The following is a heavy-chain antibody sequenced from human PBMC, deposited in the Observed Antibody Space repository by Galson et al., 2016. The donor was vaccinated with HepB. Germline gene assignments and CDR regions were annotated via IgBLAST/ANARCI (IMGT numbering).Heavy chain of an antibody. CDR3: ARVSRTAGWTPVDY. CDR1: GFTLSDYY. CDR2: IHNSGAPL. D-gene: IGHD2-21*02. J-gene: IGHJ4*02. Sequence: SLRLSCAASGFTLSDYYMSWIRQSPGKGLEFIAYIHNSGAPLYYADSVKGRFTISRDDSRNSVHLQMNSLRAEDTAVFYCARVSRTAGWTPVDYWGQGTLVTVSS. V-gene: IGHV3-11*04.